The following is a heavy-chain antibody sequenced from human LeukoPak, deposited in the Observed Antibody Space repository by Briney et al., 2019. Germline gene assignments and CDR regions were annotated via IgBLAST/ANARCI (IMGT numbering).Heavy chain of an antibody. Sequence: GGSLRLSCAASGFTFSSYSMNWVRQAPGKGLEWASYISSSSSTIYYADSVKGRFTISRDNARNSLYLQMNSLRAEDTAVYYCARDLGASVGYWGQGTLVTVSS. CDR3: ARDLGASVGY. V-gene: IGHV3-48*01. CDR2: ISSSSSTI. D-gene: IGHD1-26*01. J-gene: IGHJ4*02. CDR1: GFTFSSYS.